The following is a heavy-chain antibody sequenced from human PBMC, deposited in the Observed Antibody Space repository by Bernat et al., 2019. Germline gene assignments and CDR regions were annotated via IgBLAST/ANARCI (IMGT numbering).Heavy chain of an antibody. CDR3: ARDEGTIVAVLNFCFDY. Sequence: QLQLVESGGGVVQPGRSLRLSCAASGFSFSSKVMHWVRQAPGKGLEWVALISYDGSKYYTDSVKDRFTISRDNSKNTLYLQMDSLRAEDTAVYFCARDEGTIVAVLNFCFDYWGQGTLVTVSS. D-gene: IGHD1-1*01. CDR2: ISYDGSK. V-gene: IGHV3-30*10. J-gene: IGHJ4*02. CDR1: GFSFSSKV.